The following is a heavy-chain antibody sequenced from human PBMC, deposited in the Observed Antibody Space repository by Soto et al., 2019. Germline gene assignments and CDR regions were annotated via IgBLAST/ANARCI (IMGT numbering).Heavy chain of an antibody. Sequence: QVQLQESGPGLVKPSGTLSLTCTVSGGSMSSSNWWNWVRQPPGKGLEWIGEAHHSGRTNYNPSLKCRVTISVDKSKNHFSLKLSSVTAADTAVYYCARSEATVLDNWGQGTLVTVSS. D-gene: IGHD4-17*01. V-gene: IGHV4-4*02. CDR3: ARSEATVLDN. CDR2: AHHSGRT. CDR1: GGSMSSSNW. J-gene: IGHJ4*02.